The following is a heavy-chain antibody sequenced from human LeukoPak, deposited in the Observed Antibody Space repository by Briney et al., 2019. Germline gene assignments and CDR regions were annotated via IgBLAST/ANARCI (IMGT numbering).Heavy chain of an antibody. CDR1: GYTFTCYY. J-gene: IGHJ4*02. V-gene: IGHV1-2*02. Sequence: GASVKVSCKASGYTFTCYYMHWVRQAPGQGLEWMGWINPNSGGTNYAQKFQGRVTMTRDTAISTAYMELRSLRSDDTAVYYCATYSSSWFDYWGQGTLVTVSS. CDR3: ATYSSSWFDY. CDR2: INPNSGGT. D-gene: IGHD6-13*01.